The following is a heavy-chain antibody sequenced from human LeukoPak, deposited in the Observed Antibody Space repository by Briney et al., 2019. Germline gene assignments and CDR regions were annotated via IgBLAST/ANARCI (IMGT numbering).Heavy chain of an antibody. CDR1: GYTLTGYY. CDR3: AKNPYEYYFDY. V-gene: IGHV1-2*02. J-gene: IGHJ4*02. D-gene: IGHD5-12*01. Sequence: ASVNVSCKASGYTLTGYYIHWVRLAPGQGLEWMGWINPSSGDTNYAQKFQGRVTMTRDTSISTAYMELSRLRSDDTAVYYCAKNPYEYYFDYWGQGTLVTVSS. CDR2: INPSSGDT.